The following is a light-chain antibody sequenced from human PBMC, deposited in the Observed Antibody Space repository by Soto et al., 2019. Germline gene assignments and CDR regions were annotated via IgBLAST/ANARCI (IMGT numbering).Light chain of an antibody. Sequence: QSVLTQPPSASGTPGQSVTISCSGSSSSIGSNYVYWYQQLPGTAPKLLIYKNNQRPSGVPDRFSGSKSGTSASLAISGLRSEDEADYHCASWDDSLSGYVFGTGTKVTVL. J-gene: IGLJ1*01. CDR2: KNN. CDR3: ASWDDSLSGYV. V-gene: IGLV1-47*01. CDR1: SSSIGSNY.